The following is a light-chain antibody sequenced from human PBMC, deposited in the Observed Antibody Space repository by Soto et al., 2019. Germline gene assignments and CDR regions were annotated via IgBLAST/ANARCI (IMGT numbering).Light chain of an antibody. Sequence: DIQMTQSPSSLSASVGDRVIITCRASHSISSYLNWYQQKPGKAPKLLIYAASSLQSGVPSRFSGSGSGTDFTLTISRLQPEDLATYYCQQSYSTPYTFGQGTKLEIK. CDR3: QQSYSTPYT. CDR2: AAS. CDR1: HSISSY. V-gene: IGKV1-39*01. J-gene: IGKJ2*01.